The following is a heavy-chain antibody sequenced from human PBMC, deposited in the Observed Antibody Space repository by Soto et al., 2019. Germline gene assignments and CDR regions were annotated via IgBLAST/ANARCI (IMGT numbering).Heavy chain of an antibody. CDR3: AGKYYGSGNYYRGFDY. J-gene: IGHJ4*02. CDR1: GGTFNSNV. V-gene: IGHV1-69*13. Sequence: SVKVSCKASGGTFNSNVISCLRHAPGQGLEWMGGIVPIFGTINYAQKLQDRLTITADESTSTAYMELDSLRSEDTAVYFCAGKYYGSGNYYRGFDYWGQGTLVTVSS. D-gene: IGHD3-10*01. CDR2: IVPIFGTI.